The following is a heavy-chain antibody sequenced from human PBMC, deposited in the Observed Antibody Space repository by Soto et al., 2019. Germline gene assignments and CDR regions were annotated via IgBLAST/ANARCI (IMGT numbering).Heavy chain of an antibody. V-gene: IGHV3-21*06. CDR2: ISRTTNYI. Sequence: GGSLRLSCAASGFTFTRYSMNWVRQAPGKGLEWVSSISRTTNYIYYGDSMKGRFTISRDNAKNSLYLEMNSLRAEDTAVYYCARESEDLTSNFDYWGQGTLVTVSS. CDR1: GFTFTRYS. J-gene: IGHJ4*02. CDR3: ARESEDLTSNFDY.